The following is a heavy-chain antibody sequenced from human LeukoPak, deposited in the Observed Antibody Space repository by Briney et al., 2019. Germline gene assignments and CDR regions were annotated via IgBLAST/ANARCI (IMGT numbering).Heavy chain of an antibody. D-gene: IGHD5-24*01. CDR3: AKDLGRRDGYNFDY. J-gene: IGHJ4*02. Sequence: GGSLRLSCAASGFTFSTNAMSWDRQAPGKGLEWVSGISGSAGSIYYADSAKGRFSISRDNSKNTLYLQMNSLRAEDTAVYYCAKDLGRRDGYNFDYWGQGTLVTVSS. CDR2: ISGSAGSI. V-gene: IGHV3-23*01. CDR1: GFTFSTNA.